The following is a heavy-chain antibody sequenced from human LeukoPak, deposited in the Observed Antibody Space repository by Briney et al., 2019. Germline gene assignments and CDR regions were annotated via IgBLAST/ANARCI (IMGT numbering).Heavy chain of an antibody. CDR1: GGSISSYC. Sequence: SETLSLTCTASGGSISSYCWSWIRQPPGKGLEWIGYIYYSGSTNYNPSLKSRVTISVDTSKNQFSLKLSSVTAADTAVYYCARVGLDYYDSSGPYAFDIWGQGTMVTVSS. CDR3: ARVGLDYYDSSGPYAFDI. D-gene: IGHD3-22*01. CDR2: IYYSGST. V-gene: IGHV4-59*01. J-gene: IGHJ3*02.